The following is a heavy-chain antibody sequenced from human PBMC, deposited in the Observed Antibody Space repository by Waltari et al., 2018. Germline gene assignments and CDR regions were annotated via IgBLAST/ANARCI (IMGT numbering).Heavy chain of an antibody. J-gene: IGHJ5*02. Sequence: QVQLVQSGSELKKPGASVKVSCKASGYTFTSYAMNWVRQAPGQGLEWMGWINTNTGNPTYAQGFTGRFVFSLDTSVSTAYLQISSLKAEDTAVYYCARRYCSGGSCYSGWFDPWGQGTLVTVSS. V-gene: IGHV7-4-1*02. CDR2: INTNTGNP. CDR3: ARRYCSGGSCYSGWFDP. D-gene: IGHD2-15*01. CDR1: GYTFTSYA.